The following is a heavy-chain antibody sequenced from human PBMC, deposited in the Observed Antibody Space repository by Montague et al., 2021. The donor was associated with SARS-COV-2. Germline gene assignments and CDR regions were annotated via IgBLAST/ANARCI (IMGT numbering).Heavy chain of an antibody. Sequence: SETLSLTCTVSGDSISIYYWSWIRQLPGKGLEWIGYVYYSGSTNYNPSLKSRVTISVDTQKNQFSLKVMSVTAADTAVYYCARGERGAWYNHYFDYWGQGALVTVSS. CDR2: VYYSGST. V-gene: IGHV4-59*13. CDR1: GDSISIYY. D-gene: IGHD6-19*01. J-gene: IGHJ4*02. CDR3: ARGERGAWYNHYFDY.